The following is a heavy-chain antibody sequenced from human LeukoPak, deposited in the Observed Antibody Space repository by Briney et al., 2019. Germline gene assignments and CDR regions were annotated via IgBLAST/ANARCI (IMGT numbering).Heavy chain of an antibody. V-gene: IGHV3-21*01. CDR3: ARAQVGYNWFDP. CDR2: ISRSQTYI. Sequence: GGSLRLSCAASGFAVSDYTMNWVRQAPGKGLEWISSISRSQTYIYYADSVKGRFAISKDNAENSLYLQMNSLGAEDTAVNYCARAQVGYNWFDPWGQGTLVSVSS. CDR1: GFAVSDYT. J-gene: IGHJ5*02. D-gene: IGHD1-26*01.